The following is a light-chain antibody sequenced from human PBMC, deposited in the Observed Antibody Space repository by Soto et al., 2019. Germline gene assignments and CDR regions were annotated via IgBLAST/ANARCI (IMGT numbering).Light chain of an antibody. CDR2: AAS. J-gene: IGKJ1*01. CDR3: QQSYSNPRT. Sequence: DIQMTQSPSSLSASVGDRVTITCRASQRISSYLNWYQQKPGKAPKLLMYAASSLQSGVPSRFSGSGSGTDFTLTISSLQPEDFAIYYCQQSYSNPRTFGQGTKVEIK. CDR1: QRISSY. V-gene: IGKV1-39*01.